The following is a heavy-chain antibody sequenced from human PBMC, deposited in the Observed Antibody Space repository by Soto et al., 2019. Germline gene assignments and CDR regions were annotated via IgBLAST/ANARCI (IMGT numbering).Heavy chain of an antibody. V-gene: IGHV5-51*01. CDR1: GYSFTSYW. D-gene: IGHD2-8*01. Sequence: GESLKISCKGSGYSFTSYWIGWVRQMPGKGLEWMGIIYPGDSDTRYSPSFQGQVTISADKSISTAYLQWGSLKASDTAMYYCARRARYCTNGVCYGTGGFDPWGQGTLVTVSS. CDR3: ARRARYCTNGVCYGTGGFDP. J-gene: IGHJ5*02. CDR2: IYPGDSDT.